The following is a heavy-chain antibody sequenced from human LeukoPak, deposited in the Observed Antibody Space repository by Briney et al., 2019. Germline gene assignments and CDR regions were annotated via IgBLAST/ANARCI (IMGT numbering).Heavy chain of an antibody. D-gene: IGHD3-3*01. CDR3: ARDPREVLGYDFWSGYSYCFDY. J-gene: IGHJ4*02. V-gene: IGHV1-46*03. CDR1: GYTFTSYY. CDR2: INPSGGST. Sequence: ASVKVSCKASGYTFTSYYMHWVRQAPGQGLEWMGIINPSGGSTSYAQKFQGRVTMTRDTSTSTVYMELSSLRSEDTAVYYCARDPREVLGYDFWSGYSYCFDYWGQGTLVTVSS.